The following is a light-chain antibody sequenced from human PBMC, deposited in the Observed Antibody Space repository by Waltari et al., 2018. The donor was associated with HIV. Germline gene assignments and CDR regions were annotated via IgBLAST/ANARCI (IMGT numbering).Light chain of an antibody. V-gene: IGLV3-21*01. J-gene: IGLJ1*01. CDR3: QVWDSGSDHV. Sequence: SYVLTQPPSLSVAPGKTAKTTCGGNNIGNRDVHWYQQKAGQAPVLIIYDDDDRPSGIPERFTGSNTENTATLTINRIEVGDEADYYCQVWDSGSDHVFGSGTTVTVL. CDR2: DDD. CDR1: NIGNRD.